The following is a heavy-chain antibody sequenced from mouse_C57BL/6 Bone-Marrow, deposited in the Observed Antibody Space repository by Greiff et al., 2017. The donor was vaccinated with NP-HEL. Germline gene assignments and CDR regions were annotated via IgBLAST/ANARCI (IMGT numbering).Heavy chain of an antibody. Sequence: VQLKESVAELVRPGASVKLSCTASGFNIKNTYMHWVKQRPEQGLEWIGRIDPANGNTKYAPKFQGKATITADTSSNTAYLQLSSLTSEDTAIYYCARSYYYGSSYKGYWGQGTTLTVSS. CDR3: ARSYYYGSSYKGY. D-gene: IGHD1-1*01. CDR1: GFNIKNTY. J-gene: IGHJ2*01. V-gene: IGHV14-3*01. CDR2: IDPANGNT.